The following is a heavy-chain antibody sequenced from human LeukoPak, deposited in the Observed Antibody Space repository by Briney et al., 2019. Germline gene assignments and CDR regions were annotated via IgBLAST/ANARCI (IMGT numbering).Heavy chain of an antibody. Sequence: SETLSLTCTVSGGSIRNYHWSWIRQSPGRQLERIGYIYSSGSTNYTPSLRSRVTMSADTSSNQFSLELSSVTAADTAVYYCARAALWEPLQFDPWGPGTLVTVSS. J-gene: IGHJ5*01. CDR2: IYSSGST. CDR3: ARAALWEPLQFDP. D-gene: IGHD1-26*01. CDR1: GGSIRNYH. V-gene: IGHV4-59*01.